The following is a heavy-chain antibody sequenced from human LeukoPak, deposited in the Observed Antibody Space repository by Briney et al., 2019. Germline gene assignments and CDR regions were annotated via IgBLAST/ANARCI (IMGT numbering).Heavy chain of an antibody. D-gene: IGHD3-10*01. Sequence: SETLSLTCTVSGYSISSGYYWGWIRQPPGKGLEWIGSIYHSGSTYYNPSLRSRVTISVDTSKNQFSLKLSSVTAADTAVYYCARIRYYGSGPDYYYGMDVRGQGTTVTVSS. CDR1: GYSISSGYY. CDR3: ARIRYYGSGPDYYYGMDV. CDR2: IYHSGST. J-gene: IGHJ6*02. V-gene: IGHV4-38-2*02.